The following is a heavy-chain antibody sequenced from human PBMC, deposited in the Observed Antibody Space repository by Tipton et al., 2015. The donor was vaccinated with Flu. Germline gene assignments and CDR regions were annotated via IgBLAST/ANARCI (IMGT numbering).Heavy chain of an antibody. CDR3: AKVIPELVAGLDY. CDR2: VSGGGGTT. CDR1: GFTFSRYA. D-gene: IGHD6-19*01. J-gene: IGHJ4*02. V-gene: IGHV3-23*01. Sequence: GSLRLPCAASGFTFSRYAMSWVRQAPGKGLEWVAGVSGGGGTTYFADSVKGRFTISRDNSRNMVFLQMNNLRVEDTAEYYCAKVIPELVAGLDYWGRGTLVTVSS.